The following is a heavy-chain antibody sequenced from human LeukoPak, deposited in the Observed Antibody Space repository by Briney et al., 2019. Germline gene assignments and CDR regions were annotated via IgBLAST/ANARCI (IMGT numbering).Heavy chain of an antibody. D-gene: IGHD6-13*01. Sequence: KPSETLSLTCAVSGYSISSSNWWGWIRQPPGKGLEWIGYIFYSGSTYYNPSLKSRVTMSVDTSKNQFSLKLSSVTAADTAVYYCARHSSGWYGIDYWGQGTLVTVSS. CDR1: GYSISSSNW. CDR3: ARHSSGWYGIDY. V-gene: IGHV4-28*01. CDR2: IFYSGST. J-gene: IGHJ4*02.